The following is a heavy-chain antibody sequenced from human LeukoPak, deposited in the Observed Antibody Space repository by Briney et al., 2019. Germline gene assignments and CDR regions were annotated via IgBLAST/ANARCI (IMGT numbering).Heavy chain of an antibody. CDR2: ISSSSSYI. V-gene: IGHV3-21*01. D-gene: IGHD3-10*01. CDR1: GFTFSSYS. J-gene: IGHJ4*02. CDR3: AREGDYGSGETDY. Sequence: GGSLRLSCAASGFTFSSYSMNWVRQAPGKGLDWVSSISSSSSYIYYVDSVKGRFTISRDNAKNSLYLQMNSLRVEDTAVYYCAREGDYGSGETDYWGQGTLVTVSS.